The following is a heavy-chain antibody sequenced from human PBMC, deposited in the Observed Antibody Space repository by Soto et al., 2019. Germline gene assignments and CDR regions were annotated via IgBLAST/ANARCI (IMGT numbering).Heavy chain of an antibody. CDR1: GFTFSSYG. CDR3: ARGNDFWSGYSAPGYYYGMDV. CDR2: IWYDGSNK. D-gene: IGHD3-3*01. J-gene: IGHJ6*02. V-gene: IGHV3-33*01. Sequence: QVQLVESGGGVVQPGRSLRLSCAASGFTFSSYGMHWVRQAPGKGLEWVAVIWYDGSNKYYADSVKGRFTISRDNSKXKLXLXTNSLRAEDTAVYYCARGNDFWSGYSAPGYYYGMDVWGQGTTVTVSS.